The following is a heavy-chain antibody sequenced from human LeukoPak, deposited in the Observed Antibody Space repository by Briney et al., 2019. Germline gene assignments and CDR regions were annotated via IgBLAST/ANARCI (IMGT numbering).Heavy chain of an antibody. Sequence: GGSLRLSCAASGFTFSNYAMNWVRQAPGKGLEWVSAISSSAASIYYADSVKGRFTISRDNSKNTLWLQMNSLRAEDTAVYYCAKHAYGSGKQAIDYWGQGTLVTVSS. CDR1: GFTFSNYA. V-gene: IGHV3-23*01. D-gene: IGHD3-10*01. CDR2: ISSSAASI. CDR3: AKHAYGSGKQAIDY. J-gene: IGHJ4*02.